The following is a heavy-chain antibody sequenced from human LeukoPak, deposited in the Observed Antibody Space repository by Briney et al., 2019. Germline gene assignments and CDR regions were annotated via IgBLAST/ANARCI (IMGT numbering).Heavy chain of an antibody. Sequence: GGSLRLSCAASGFTFSSYAMHWVRQAPGKGLEWVAVISYDGSNKYYADSVKGRFTISRDNSKNTLYLQMNSLRAEDTAVYYCARGRSTVTGIAVVPDAFDIWGQGTMVTVSS. D-gene: IGHD6-19*01. CDR2: ISYDGSNK. CDR1: GFTFSSYA. J-gene: IGHJ3*02. V-gene: IGHV3-30-3*01. CDR3: ARGRSTVTGIAVVPDAFDI.